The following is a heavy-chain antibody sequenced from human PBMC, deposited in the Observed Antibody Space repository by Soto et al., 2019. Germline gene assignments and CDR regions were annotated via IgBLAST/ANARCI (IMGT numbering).Heavy chain of an antibody. V-gene: IGHV2-5*02. CDR3: AHVITTVTTL. CDR1: GFSLSTSGVG. J-gene: IGHJ4*02. Sequence: QITLKESGPTLVKPTQTLTLTCTFSGFSLSTSGVGVSWIRQPPGKALEWLALIYWDDDKRYRPPLKSRLTIFKDTSKSTVVLTMTNMDPVDAATYYCAHVITTVTTLWGRGTLVTVSS. CDR2: IYWDDDK. D-gene: IGHD4-17*01.